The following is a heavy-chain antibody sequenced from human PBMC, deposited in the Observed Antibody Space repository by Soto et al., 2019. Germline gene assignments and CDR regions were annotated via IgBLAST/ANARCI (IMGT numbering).Heavy chain of an antibody. CDR1: GGTFDHAA. CDR2: INPMFNST. CDR3: ARQIFAADY. J-gene: IGHJ4*02. Sequence: QVQLVQSGAEVKKPGSSVKVSCDAPGGTFDHAAITWVRQAPGQGLEWVGGINPMFNSTHYAQKFQGRVTITADAVTSTAFMELRGLTSDDTAVYYCARQIFAADYWGQGTLLVVSS. V-gene: IGHV1-69*01. D-gene: IGHD3-9*01.